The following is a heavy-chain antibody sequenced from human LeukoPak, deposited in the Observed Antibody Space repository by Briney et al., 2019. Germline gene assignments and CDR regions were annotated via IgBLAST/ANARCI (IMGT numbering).Heavy chain of an antibody. CDR3: ARGFRTTSPSLWEYYYDGSGYYPDY. J-gene: IGHJ4*02. CDR1: GYTFTSYY. CDR2: INPSGGST. Sequence: ASVKVSCKASGYTFTSYYMHWVRQAPGQGLEWMGIINPSGGSTGYAQKFQGRVTMTRDTSTSTVYMELSSLRSEDTAVYYCARGFRTTSPSLWEYYYDGSGYYPDYWGQGTLVTVSS. V-gene: IGHV1-46*01. D-gene: IGHD3-22*01.